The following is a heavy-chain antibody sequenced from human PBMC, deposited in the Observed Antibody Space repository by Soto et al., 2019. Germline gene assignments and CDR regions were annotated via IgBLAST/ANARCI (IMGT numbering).Heavy chain of an antibody. D-gene: IGHD1-26*01. CDR2: IFPSGST. Sequence: QLQLQESGSGLVKPSQTLSLTCAVSGGSISSGGYSWSWIRQPPGKGLEWIGYIFPSGSTYYNPSLKSRVTLSIDNSKNQFPLRLTSVPAADTAVYYCARGGGSGSPDWYFDLWGRGTLVTVSS. V-gene: IGHV4-30-2*01. CDR3: ARGGGSGSPDWYFDL. J-gene: IGHJ2*01. CDR1: GGSISSGGYS.